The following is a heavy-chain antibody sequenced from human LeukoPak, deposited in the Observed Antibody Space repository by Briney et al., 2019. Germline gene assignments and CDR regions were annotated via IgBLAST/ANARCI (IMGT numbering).Heavy chain of an antibody. CDR1: GGSFSGYY. J-gene: IGHJ6*02. V-gene: IGHV4-34*01. D-gene: IGHD6-19*01. Sequence: SETLSLTCAVYGGSFSGYYWSWIRQPPGKGLEWIGEINHSGSTNYNPSLKSRVTISVDTSKNQFSLQLNSVTPEDTAVYYCARDTAVAGRAHYYYGMDVWGQGTTVTVSS. CDR2: INHSGST. CDR3: ARDTAVAGRAHYYYGMDV.